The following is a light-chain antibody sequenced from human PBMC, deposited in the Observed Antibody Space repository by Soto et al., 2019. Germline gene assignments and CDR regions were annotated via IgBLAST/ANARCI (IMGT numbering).Light chain of an antibody. J-gene: IGKJ5*01. CDR1: QSVSSN. CDR2: GAS. V-gene: IGKV3-15*01. CDR3: QQYYDWPIT. Sequence: EIVMTQSPATLSVSPGERATLYCRASQSVSSNLAWYQQKPGQAPRLLIYGASTRATGIPARFSGSGSGTEFTLTISSLQSEDFAVYYCQQYYDWPITFGQGTRLEIK.